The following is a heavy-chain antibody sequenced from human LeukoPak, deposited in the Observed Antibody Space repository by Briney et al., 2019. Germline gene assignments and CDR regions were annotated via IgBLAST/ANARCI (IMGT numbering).Heavy chain of an antibody. J-gene: IGHJ4*02. Sequence: PGGSLRLSCAASGFTFSTYWMSWVRQAPGKGLEWVANIKEDGSDENYVDSVKGRFTISRDNAKDSLYLQLNSLRAEDTAVYYCTSDYYDSSGYELDYWGQGTLVTASS. CDR1: GFTFSTYW. D-gene: IGHD3-22*01. CDR2: IKEDGSDE. V-gene: IGHV3-7*05. CDR3: TSDYYDSSGYELDY.